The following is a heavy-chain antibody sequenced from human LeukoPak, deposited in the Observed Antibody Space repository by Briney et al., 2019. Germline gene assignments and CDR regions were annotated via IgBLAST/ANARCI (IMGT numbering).Heavy chain of an antibody. CDR3: ASLRERSYYTRGFDY. J-gene: IGHJ4*02. CDR1: GGSFSGYY. Sequence: SETLSLTCAVYGGSFSGYYWSWIRQPPGKGLEWIGEINHSGSTNYNPSLKSRVTISVDTSKNQFSLKLSSVTAADTAVYYCASLRERSYYTRGFDYWGQGSLVTVSS. V-gene: IGHV4-34*01. CDR2: INHSGST. D-gene: IGHD5-18*01.